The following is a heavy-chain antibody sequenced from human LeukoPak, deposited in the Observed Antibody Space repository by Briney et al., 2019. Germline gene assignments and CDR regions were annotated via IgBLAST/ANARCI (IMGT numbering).Heavy chain of an antibody. V-gene: IGHV1-2*02. CDR2: INPNSGGT. Sequence: GALVKVSCKASGYTFTGYYMHWVRQAPGQGLEWMGWINPNSGGTNYAQKFQGRVTMTRDTSISTAYMELSSLRSEDTAVYYCARAGGYCGRISCPYYFDYWGQGSLVAVSS. J-gene: IGHJ4*02. D-gene: IGHD2-15*01. CDR3: ARAGGYCGRISCPYYFDY. CDR1: GYTFTGYY.